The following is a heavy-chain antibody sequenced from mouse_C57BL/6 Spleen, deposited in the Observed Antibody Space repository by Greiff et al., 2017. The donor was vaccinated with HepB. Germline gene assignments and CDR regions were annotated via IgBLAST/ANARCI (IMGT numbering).Heavy chain of an antibody. J-gene: IGHJ4*01. Sequence: VKLVESGAELVKPGASVKISCKASGYAFSSYWMNWVKQRPGKGLEWIGQIYPGDGDTNYNGKFKGKATLTADKSSSTAYMQRSSLTSEDSAVYFCALECDGYPAGAMDYWGQGTSVTVSS. V-gene: IGHV1-80*01. CDR3: ALECDGYPAGAMDY. CDR2: IYPGDGDT. D-gene: IGHD2-3*01. CDR1: GYAFSSYW.